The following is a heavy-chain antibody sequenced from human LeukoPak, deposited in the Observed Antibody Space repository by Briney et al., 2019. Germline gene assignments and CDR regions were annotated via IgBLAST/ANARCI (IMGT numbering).Heavy chain of an antibody. CDR1: GGSISSYY. CDR2: IYYSGST. CDR3: ARGTGHTIEDYFDY. V-gene: IGHV4-59*01. D-gene: IGHD3-9*01. Sequence: SETLSLTCTVSGGSISSYYWSWIRQPPGKGLEWIGYIYYSGSTNYNPSLKSRVTISVKTSKNQFSLKLRSVTAADTAVYFCARGTGHTIEDYFDYWGQGTLVTVSS. J-gene: IGHJ4*02.